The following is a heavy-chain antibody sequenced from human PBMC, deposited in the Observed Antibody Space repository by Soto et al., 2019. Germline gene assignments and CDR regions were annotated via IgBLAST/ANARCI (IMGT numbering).Heavy chain of an antibody. J-gene: IGHJ4*02. D-gene: IGHD3-22*01. CDR2: INTSGGST. V-gene: IGHV1-46*01. Sequence: VEASCEASGYMFTSYYRQWVRQAHGQGHEWMGIINTSGGSTSYAQKFQGRVTMTRDTSTSTFYMELRSLRSDDTAMYYCSRGHFDSRGDSNALDYWGQGIPVTVSP. CDR1: GYMFTSYY. CDR3: SRGHFDSRGDSNALDY.